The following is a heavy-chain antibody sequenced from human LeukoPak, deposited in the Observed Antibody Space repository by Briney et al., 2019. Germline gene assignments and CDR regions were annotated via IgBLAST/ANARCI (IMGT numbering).Heavy chain of an antibody. CDR3: ARDSRPMITFGGVIVMGAFDI. D-gene: IGHD3-16*02. J-gene: IGHJ3*02. Sequence: SETLSLTCTVPGGSITSYYWSWIRQPPGKGLEWIGYIYYSGSTNYNPSLKSRVTISVDTSKNQFSLKLSSVTAADTAVYYCARDSRPMITFGGVIVMGAFDIWGQGTMVTVSS. CDR1: GGSITSYY. CDR2: IYYSGST. V-gene: IGHV4-59*01.